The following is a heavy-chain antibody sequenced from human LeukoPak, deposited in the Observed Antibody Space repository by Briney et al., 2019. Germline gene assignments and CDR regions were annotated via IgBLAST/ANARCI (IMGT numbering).Heavy chain of an antibody. V-gene: IGHV5-51*01. J-gene: IGHJ3*01. CDR1: GYSFATYW. D-gene: IGHD5-12*01. CDR3: ARRVSSSGFDAFDV. CDR2: NYPGDSDT. Sequence: GESLKISCKGSGYSFATYWIGWVRQMPGKGLEWMGINYPGDSDTTYSPSFQGQLTMSADKSISTAYLQWSSLKASDTAMYYCARRVSSSGFDAFDVWGQGTMVTVSS.